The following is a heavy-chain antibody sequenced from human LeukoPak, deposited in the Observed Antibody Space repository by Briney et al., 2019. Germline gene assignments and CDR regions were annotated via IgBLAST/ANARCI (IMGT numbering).Heavy chain of an antibody. V-gene: IGHV4-59*01. CDR2: IYYSGST. J-gene: IGHJ4*02. CDR1: GGSISSYY. D-gene: IGHD5-18*01. Sequence: SETLSLTCTVSGGSISSYYWGWIRQPPGKGLEWIGYIYYSGSTNYNPSLKSRVTISVDTSKNQFSLKLSSVTAADTAVYYCASGGGGYSYGYLDYWGQGTLVTVSS. CDR3: ASGGGGYSYGYLDY.